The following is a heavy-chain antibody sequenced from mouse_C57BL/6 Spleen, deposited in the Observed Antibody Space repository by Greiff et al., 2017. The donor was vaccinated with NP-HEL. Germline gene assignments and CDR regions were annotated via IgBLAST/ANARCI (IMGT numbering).Heavy chain of an antibody. CDR1: GYT. CDR3: ARSDYGSFDY. J-gene: IGHJ2*01. Sequence: VHLVESGAELARPGASVKMSCKASGYTMHWVKQRPGQGLEWIGYINPSNSYTKYNQTFKDKATLTADKSSSTAYMQLSSLTSEDSAVYFCARSDYGSFDYWGQGTTLTVSS. CDR2: INPSNSYT. V-gene: IGHV1-4*01. D-gene: IGHD1-1*01.